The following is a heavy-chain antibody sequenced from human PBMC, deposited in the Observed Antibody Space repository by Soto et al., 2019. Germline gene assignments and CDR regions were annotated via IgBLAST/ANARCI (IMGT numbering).Heavy chain of an antibody. CDR2: IKSKTDGGTT. J-gene: IGHJ6*02. V-gene: IGHV3-15*07. CDR3: TTGGASLLWFVPRSYYYYGMDV. Sequence: GGSLRLSCAASGFTFSNAWMNWVRQAPGKGLEWVGRIKSKTDGGTTDYAAPVKGRFTISRDDSKNTLYLQMNSLKTEDTAVYYCTTGGASLLWFVPRSYYYYGMDVWGQGTTVTVSS. D-gene: IGHD3-10*01. CDR1: GFTFSNAW.